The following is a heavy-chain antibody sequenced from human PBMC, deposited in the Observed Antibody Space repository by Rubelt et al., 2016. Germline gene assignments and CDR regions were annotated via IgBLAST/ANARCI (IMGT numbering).Heavy chain of an antibody. CDR3: AREDTIFGVVGGSPSHAFDI. J-gene: IGHJ3*02. D-gene: IGHD3-3*01. Sequence: LVESGGGLVQPGGSLRLSCAASGYTFSSYSMNWVRQAPGKGLEWVSYISSSSSTIYYADSVKGRFTISRDNAKNSLYLQMNSLRAEDTAVYYCAREDTIFGVVGGSPSHAFDIWGQGTMVTVSS. V-gene: IGHV3-48*01. CDR2: ISSSSSTI. CDR1: GYTFSSYS.